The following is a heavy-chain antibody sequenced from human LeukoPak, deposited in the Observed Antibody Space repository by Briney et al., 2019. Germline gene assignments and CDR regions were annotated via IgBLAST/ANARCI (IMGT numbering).Heavy chain of an antibody. V-gene: IGHV4-38-2*02. D-gene: IGHD5/OR15-5a*01. CDR3: ARASTLSYYFGMDV. CDR2: IYHSGSD. J-gene: IGHJ6*02. CDR1: GYSISSGYY. Sequence: PSETLSLTCTVSGYSISSGYYWGWVRQPPGKGLEWVGNIYHSGSDFYNPSLKSRVTISVDTSKNQFSLNLSSVTAADTAVYYCARASTLSYYFGMDVWGQGTTVTVSS.